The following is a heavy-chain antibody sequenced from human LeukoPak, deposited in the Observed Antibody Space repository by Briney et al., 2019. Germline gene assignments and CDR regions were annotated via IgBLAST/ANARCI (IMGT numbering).Heavy chain of an antibody. Sequence: SVKVSCKASGGTFSSYAISWVRQAPGQGLEWMGRIIPIFGTANYAQKFQGRVTITTDESTSTAYMELSSLRSEDTAVYYCARDRYSSSWYXPXXXWGQXTLXT. J-gene: IGHJ4*02. CDR1: GGTFSSYA. CDR2: IIPIFGTA. V-gene: IGHV1-69*05. D-gene: IGHD6-13*01. CDR3: ARDRYSSSWYXPXXX.